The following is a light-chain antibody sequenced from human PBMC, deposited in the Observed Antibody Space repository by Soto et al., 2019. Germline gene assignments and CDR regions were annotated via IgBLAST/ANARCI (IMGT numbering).Light chain of an antibody. J-gene: IGKJ1*01. CDR3: QQYIIYPRT. Sequence: DIQMTQSPSTLSASVGDRVTITCRASQSISYWLAWYQQKPGKAPNLLMYKASSLQSGVPSRFSGSGSGTEFTLTITSMQTDAFANYYCQQYIIYPRTFGQGTKVDIK. CDR1: QSISYW. V-gene: IGKV1-5*03. CDR2: KAS.